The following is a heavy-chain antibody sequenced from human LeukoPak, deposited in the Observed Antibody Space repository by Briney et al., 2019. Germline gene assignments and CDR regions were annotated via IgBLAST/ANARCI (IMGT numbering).Heavy chain of an antibody. CDR2: MSYDGSNK. J-gene: IGHJ6*04. CDR1: GFTFRSFG. CDR3: AELGITMIGGV. V-gene: IGHV3-30*18. Sequence: GGSLRLSCAASGFTFRSFGMHWVRQAPGKGLEWVAVMSYDGSNKYFADSVKGRFTISRDNSKNTLYLQMNSLRAEDTAVYYCAELGITMIGGVWGKGTTVTISS. D-gene: IGHD3-10*02.